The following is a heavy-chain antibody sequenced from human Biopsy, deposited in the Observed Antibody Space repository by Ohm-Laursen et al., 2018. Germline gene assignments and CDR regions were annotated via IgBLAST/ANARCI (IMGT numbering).Heavy chain of an antibody. CDR1: GYALTDLS. CDR3: AGDINNWNVNY. Sequence: SSVKVSCKVSGYALTDLSMHWVRQAPGKGLEWMGGFAPENGKTIYAQKFQGRVTMTEDTSTDTAYMELSNLRSEDTAVYYCAGDINNWNVNYWGQGTLVIVSS. V-gene: IGHV1-24*01. CDR2: FAPENGKT. J-gene: IGHJ4*02. D-gene: IGHD1-20*01.